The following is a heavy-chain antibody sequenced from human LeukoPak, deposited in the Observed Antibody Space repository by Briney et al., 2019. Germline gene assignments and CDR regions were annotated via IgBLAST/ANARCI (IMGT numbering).Heavy chain of an antibody. D-gene: IGHD1-20*01. CDR2: SYTRGST. CDR3: ARPRITGSFDI. V-gene: IGHV4-4*09. J-gene: IGHJ3*02. CDR1: GGSISSYY. Sequence: SETLSLTCTVSGGSISSYYWSWIRQPPGKGLEGIGYSYTRGSTKYNPSLKSRGTISVDPSKNQFSLKLSSVTADDTAVYYCARPRITGSFDIWGQGTMVTVSS.